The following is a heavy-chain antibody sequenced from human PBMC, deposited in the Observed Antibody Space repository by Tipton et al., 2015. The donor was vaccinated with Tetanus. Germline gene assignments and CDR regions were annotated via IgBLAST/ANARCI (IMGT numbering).Heavy chain of an antibody. D-gene: IGHD1-1*01. CDR1: GVSISSYY. Sequence: TLSLTCTVSGVSISSYYWSWIRQSPGKGLEWIGYIFYAGSTNSNPSLKSRVTISVDKAKNQFSLRLTSVTAADTAVYYCARANNEFPKKGPFDSWGQGRLVIVSS. J-gene: IGHJ4*02. CDR3: ARANNEFPKKGPFDS. CDR2: IFYAGST. V-gene: IGHV4-59*01.